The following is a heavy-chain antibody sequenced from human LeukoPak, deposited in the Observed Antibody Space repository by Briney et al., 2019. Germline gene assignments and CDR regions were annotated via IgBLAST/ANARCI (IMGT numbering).Heavy chain of an antibody. V-gene: IGHV3-64D*06. CDR1: GFTFSTYS. D-gene: IGHD3-16*01. CDR3: VKETPSDYHS. CDR2: ISADGAAT. J-gene: IGHJ4*02. Sequence: GGSLRLSCAASGFTFSTYSMNWVRQAPGKGLTYVSAISADGAATYYGDSVKGRFTISRDNSKSTLYLEMRSLRLEDTAVYYCVKETPSDYHSWGQGTLVTVSS.